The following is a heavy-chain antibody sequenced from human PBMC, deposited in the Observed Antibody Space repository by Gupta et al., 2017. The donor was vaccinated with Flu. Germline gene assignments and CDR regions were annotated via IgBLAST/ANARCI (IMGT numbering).Heavy chain of an antibody. Sequence: PGQGLEWMGWISAYNGNTNYAQKLQGRVTMTTDTSTSTAYMELRSLRSDDTAVYYCARDRGYYDILTGYQMYYYYYGMDVWGQGTTVTVSS. V-gene: IGHV1-18*01. CDR3: ARDRGYYDILTGYQMYYYYYGMDV. J-gene: IGHJ6*02. CDR2: ISAYNGNT. D-gene: IGHD3-9*01.